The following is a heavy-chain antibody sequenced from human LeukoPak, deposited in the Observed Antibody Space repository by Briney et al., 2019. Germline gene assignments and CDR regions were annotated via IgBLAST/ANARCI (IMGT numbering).Heavy chain of an antibody. V-gene: IGHV4-4*07. CDR2: IYTSGTT. J-gene: IGHJ4*02. CDR1: GGSFSTYY. D-gene: IGHD3-10*01. CDR3: ARDAKYYYGSRTYFFFEY. Sequence: SETLSLTCAVYGGSFSTYYWSWIRQPAGKGLEWIGHIYTSGTTNYNPSLKSRVTMSIDTSKNQFSLKLSSVTAADTAIYYCARDAKYYYGSRTYFFFEYWGQGTLLSVSS.